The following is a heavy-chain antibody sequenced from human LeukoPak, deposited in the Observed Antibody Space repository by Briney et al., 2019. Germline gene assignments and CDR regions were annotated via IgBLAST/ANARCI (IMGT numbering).Heavy chain of an antibody. V-gene: IGHV1-18*01. CDR3: ARDAPDDSSGYYFGY. D-gene: IGHD3-22*01. J-gene: IGHJ4*02. CDR1: GYTFNSHG. Sequence: ASVKVSCKASGYTFNSHGISWVRQAPGQGLEWMGWISVYNGKTNYAQNLQGRVTMTTDTSTSTAYMDLRSLRTEDTAVYYCARDAPDDSSGYYFGYWGQGTLVTVSS. CDR2: ISVYNGKT.